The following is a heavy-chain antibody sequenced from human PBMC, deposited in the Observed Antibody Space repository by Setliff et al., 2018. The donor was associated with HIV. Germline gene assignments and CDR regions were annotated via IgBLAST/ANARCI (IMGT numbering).Heavy chain of an antibody. V-gene: IGHV1-3*01. CDR1: GYTFTSYA. J-gene: IGHJ4*02. CDR3: ARDLPTPNWGFDY. CDR2: INAGNGDT. D-gene: IGHD7-27*01. Sequence: GASVKVSCKASGYTFTSYAMHWVRQAPGQRLEWMGWINAGNGDTKYSQKFQGRVTATTDISASTAYMELSSLRSEDTAVYYCARDLPTPNWGFDYWGQGTLVTVSS.